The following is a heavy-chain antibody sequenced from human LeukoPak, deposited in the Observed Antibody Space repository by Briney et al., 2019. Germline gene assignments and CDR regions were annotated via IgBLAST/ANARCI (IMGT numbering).Heavy chain of an antibody. CDR3: ARAPAVAGTSYYFDY. J-gene: IGHJ4*02. D-gene: IGHD6-19*01. CDR2: IYHSGST. V-gene: IGHV4-4*02. Sequence: PSGTLSLTCAVSGGSISSSNWWSWVRQPPGKGLEWIGEIYHSGSTNYNPSLESRVTISVDKSKNQFSLKLSSVTAADTAVYYCARAPAVAGTSYYFDYWGQGTLVTVSS. CDR1: GGSISSSNW.